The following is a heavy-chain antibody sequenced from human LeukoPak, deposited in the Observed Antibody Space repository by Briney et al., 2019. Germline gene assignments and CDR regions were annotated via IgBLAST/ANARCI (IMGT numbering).Heavy chain of an antibody. V-gene: IGHV3-53*01. J-gene: IGHJ4*02. D-gene: IGHD4-17*01. Sequence: GGSLRLSCAASGFTVSSNYMSWVRQAPGKGLEWVSVIYSGGSTYYADSVKGRFTISRGNSKNTLYLQMNSLRAEDTAVYYCARDGDYGDRYYFDYWGQGTLVTVSS. CDR3: ARDGDYGDRYYFDY. CDR1: GFTVSSNY. CDR2: IYSGGST.